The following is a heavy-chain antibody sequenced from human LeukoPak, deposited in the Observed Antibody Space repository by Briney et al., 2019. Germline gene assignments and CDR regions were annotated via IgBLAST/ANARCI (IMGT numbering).Heavy chain of an antibody. CDR1: GFTFSSYW. J-gene: IGHJ4*02. Sequence: PGGSLRLSCAASGFTFSSYWMQWVCQAPGKGLVWVSRINSDGSSRTYADSVKGRFTISRDNAKNTLSLQMNSLRTEDTAVYYCAREVCIGGSCSVFDYWGQGTLVTVSS. D-gene: IGHD2-15*01. CDR2: INSDGSSR. CDR3: AREVCIGGSCSVFDY. V-gene: IGHV3-74*01.